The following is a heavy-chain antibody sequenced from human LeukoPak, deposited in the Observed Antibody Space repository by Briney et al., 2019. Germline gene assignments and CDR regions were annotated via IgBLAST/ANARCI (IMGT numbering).Heavy chain of an antibody. CDR2: IYNTVDT. J-gene: IGHJ4*02. V-gene: IGHV4-59*01. D-gene: IGHD3-22*01. CDR3: ARRRYYDSSGYNPSYYFDY. Sequence: SETLSDTCTVSGGSIIGNFWTWIRQPPGKRLEWIGYIYNTVDTNYNPSLKSRVTISVDMSKNQFSLRLTSVTAADTAVYYCARRRYYDSSGYNPSYYFDYWGQGILVTVSS. CDR1: GGSIIGNF.